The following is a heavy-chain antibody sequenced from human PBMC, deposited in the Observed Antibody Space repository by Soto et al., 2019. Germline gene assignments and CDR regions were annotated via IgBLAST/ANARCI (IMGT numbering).Heavy chain of an antibody. CDR2: ISHSGST. CDR3: ARRPTPQNYYYYMDV. J-gene: IGHJ6*03. Sequence: QVQLQQWGAGLWKPSQTLSLTCAVSGESHSGNYWSWIRQPPGKGLEWIGEISHSGSTNYSPSLKSRVTISIDASKKQFSLKLNSVTAADTATYFCARRPTPQNYYYYMDVWGKGTPVTVSS. V-gene: IGHV4-34*02. CDR1: GESHSGNY.